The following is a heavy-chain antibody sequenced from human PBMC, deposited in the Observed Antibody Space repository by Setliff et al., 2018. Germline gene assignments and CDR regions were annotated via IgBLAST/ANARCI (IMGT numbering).Heavy chain of an antibody. V-gene: IGHV4-59*08. J-gene: IGHJ6*03. D-gene: IGHD6-19*01. CDR3: ARAISGWYSAHYYYMDV. CDR1: GGSVRSHY. CDR2: IFYSGDT. Sequence: KTSETLSLTCTVSGGSVRSHYWSWIRHSPGKGLEWIGFIFYSGDTKSNPSLKSRVTISVDASKNQLSLNLRSVTAAETAVYYCARAISGWYSAHYYYMDVWGKGTTVTVSS.